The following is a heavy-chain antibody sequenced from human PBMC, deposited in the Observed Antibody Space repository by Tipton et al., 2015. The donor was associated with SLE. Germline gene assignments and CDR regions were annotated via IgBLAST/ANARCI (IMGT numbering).Heavy chain of an antibody. V-gene: IGHV3-30*02. CDR3: AKGLGLLMGASGV. J-gene: IGHJ6*02. CDR2: IRYDGNNK. Sequence: SLRLSCAASGFTFSSYGMHWVRQAPGKGLEWVAFIRYDGNNKYSADSVKGRFTISRDNSKNTLYLQMNSLRAEDTAVYYCAKGLGLLMGASGVWGQGTTVTVSS. CDR1: GFTFSSYG. D-gene: IGHD1-26*01.